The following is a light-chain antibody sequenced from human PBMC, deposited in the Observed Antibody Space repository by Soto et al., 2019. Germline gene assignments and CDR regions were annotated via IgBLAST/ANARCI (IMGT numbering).Light chain of an antibody. Sequence: QPVLTQAPSASGTPGQRVTISCSGSSSNIGSNNVNWDQQVPGTSPKFLLYSNNQRPSGVPDRFSGSKAGTSASLAISGLQYEDEADYYCTAWDDSLHGMRFCGGTKLTVL. CDR2: SNN. CDR1: SSNIGSNN. V-gene: IGLV1-44*01. CDR3: TAWDDSLHGMR. J-gene: IGLJ2*01.